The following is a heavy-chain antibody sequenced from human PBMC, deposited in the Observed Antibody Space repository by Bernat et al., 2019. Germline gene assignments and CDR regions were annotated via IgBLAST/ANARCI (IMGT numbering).Heavy chain of an antibody. Sequence: EVQLVESGGGLVQPGGSLKLSCAASGFTFSGSAMHWVRQASGKGLEWVGRIRSKANSYATAYAASVKGRFTISRDDSKNTAYLQMNSLRAEDTAVYYCARDWSGLWSGYYPSFDYWGQGTLVTVSS. CDR3: ARDWSGLWSGYYPSFDY. CDR1: GFTFSGSA. CDR2: IRSKANSYAT. D-gene: IGHD3-3*01. V-gene: IGHV3-73*01. J-gene: IGHJ4*02.